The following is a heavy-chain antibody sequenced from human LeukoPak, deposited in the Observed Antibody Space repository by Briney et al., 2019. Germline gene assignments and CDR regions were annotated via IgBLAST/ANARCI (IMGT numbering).Heavy chain of an antibody. D-gene: IGHD4-23*01. J-gene: IGHJ4*02. CDR2: INPNSGGT. CDR1: GGTFSSYA. Sequence: GASVKVSCKASGGTFSSYAISWVRQAPGQGLEWMGWINPNSGGTNYAQKFQGRVTMTRDTSISTAYMELSRLRSDDTAVYYCARATLRWRHIFDYWGQGTLVTVSS. V-gene: IGHV1-2*02. CDR3: ARATLRWRHIFDY.